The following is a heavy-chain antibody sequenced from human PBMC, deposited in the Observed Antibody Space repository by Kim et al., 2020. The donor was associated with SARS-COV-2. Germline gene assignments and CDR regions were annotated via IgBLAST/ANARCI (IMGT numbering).Heavy chain of an antibody. CDR2: IKRKADGGYT. J-gene: IGHJ6*02. CDR1: GFTFSNAW. D-gene: IGHD4-17*01. V-gene: IGHV3-15*01. Sequence: GGSLRLSCAASGFTFSNAWMSWVRQAPGKGLEWVGRIKRKADGGYTDYAAPVQVSFTISRDDSKNTLYLQMNSLKTKGTGVYYCTTDCRGDYSYYYYGMDVWGQGTTVTVSS. CDR3: TTDCRGDYSYYYYGMDV.